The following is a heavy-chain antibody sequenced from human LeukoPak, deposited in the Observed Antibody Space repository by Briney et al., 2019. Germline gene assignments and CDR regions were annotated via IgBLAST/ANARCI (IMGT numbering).Heavy chain of an antibody. CDR2: IYTSGST. Sequence: SQTLSLTCTVSGGSISSGSYYCSWIRQPAGKGLEWIVRIYTSGSTNYNPSFKSRVTISVDTSKNQFSLKLSSVTAADTAVYYCARDLFRWGDGQDYYSMDVWGKGTTVTVSS. D-gene: IGHD2-21*02. CDR1: GGSISSGSYY. V-gene: IGHV4-61*02. CDR3: ARDLFRWGDGQDYYSMDV. J-gene: IGHJ6*03.